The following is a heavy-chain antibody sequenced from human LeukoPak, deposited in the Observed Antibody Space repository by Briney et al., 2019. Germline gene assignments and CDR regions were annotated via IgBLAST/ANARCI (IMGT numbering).Heavy chain of an antibody. CDR3: ARSSSPPDY. CDR2: ISSSSSYI. J-gene: IGHJ4*02. D-gene: IGHD3-10*01. Sequence: GGSLRLSCAASGFIFSDRYMDWVRQAPGKGLEWVSSISSSSSYIYYADSVKGRFTISRDNAKNSLYLQMNSLRAEDTAVYYCARSSSPPDYWGQGTLVTVSS. CDR1: GFIFSDRY. V-gene: IGHV3-21*01.